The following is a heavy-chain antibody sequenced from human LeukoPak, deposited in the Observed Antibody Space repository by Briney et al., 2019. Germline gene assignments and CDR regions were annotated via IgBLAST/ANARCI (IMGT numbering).Heavy chain of an antibody. CDR3: ARALMPEGYYYYYMDV. CDR1: VGTFISYV. Sequence: SVKVSCKSSVGTFISYVISGVGQAPGQGLDGMGGSIPIFGTANYAQKFQGRVTITTDESTSTAYLELSSLRSEDTAVYYCARALMPEGYYYYYMDVWGKGTTVTVSS. D-gene: IGHD1-14*01. CDR2: SIPIFGTA. J-gene: IGHJ6*03. V-gene: IGHV1-69*05.